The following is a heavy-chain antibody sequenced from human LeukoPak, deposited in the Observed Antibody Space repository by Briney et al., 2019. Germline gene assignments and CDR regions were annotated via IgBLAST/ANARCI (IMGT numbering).Heavy chain of an antibody. CDR2: MNTNTGNP. D-gene: IGHD3-22*01. CDR3: ARDGDYYDSSGYTDY. CDR1: GYTFTSYA. V-gene: IGHV7-4-1*02. Sequence: GASVKVSCKASGYTFTSYAMNWVRQAPGQGLEWMGWMNTNTGNPTYAQGFTGRFVFSLDTSVSTAYLQISSLKAEDTAVYYCARDGDYYDSSGYTDYWGQGTLVTVSS. J-gene: IGHJ4*02.